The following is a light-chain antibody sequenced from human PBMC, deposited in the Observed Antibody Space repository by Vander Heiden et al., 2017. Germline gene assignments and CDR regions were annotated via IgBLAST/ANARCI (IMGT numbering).Light chain of an antibody. CDR3: QQLNSYPRT. CDR1: QGISSY. J-gene: IGKJ3*01. V-gene: IGKV1-9*01. CDR2: AAS. Sequence: IQLTQSPSSLSASVGDRVTITCRASQGISSYLAWYQQKPGKAPKLLIYAASTLQSGVPSRFSGSGSGTDFTLTSSSLQPEDFATYYCQQLNSYPRTFGPGTKVDIK.